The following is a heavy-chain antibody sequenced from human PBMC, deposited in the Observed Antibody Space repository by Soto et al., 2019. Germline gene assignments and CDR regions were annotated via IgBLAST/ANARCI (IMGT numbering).Heavy chain of an antibody. CDR2: ISSSSSTI. CDR3: AREADILNWFDP. V-gene: IGHV3-48*01. Sequence: GGSLRLSCVASGFSFSEYGMSWVRQAPGKGLEWVSYISSSSSTIYYADSVKGRFTISRDNAKNSLYLQMNSLRAEDTAVYYCAREADILNWFDPWGQGTLVTVSS. CDR1: GFSFSEYG. D-gene: IGHD3-9*01. J-gene: IGHJ5*02.